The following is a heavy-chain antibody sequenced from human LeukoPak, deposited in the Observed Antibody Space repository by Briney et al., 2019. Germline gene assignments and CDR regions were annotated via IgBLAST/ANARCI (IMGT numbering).Heavy chain of an antibody. D-gene: IGHD3-3*01. CDR1: GGSISSYY. Sequence: PSETLSLTCTVSGGSISSYYWSWIRQPPGKGLEWIGYIYYSGSTNYNPSLKSRVTISVDTSKNQFPLKLSSVTAADTAVYYCARSGDFWSGYYIDYWGQGTLVTVSS. V-gene: IGHV4-59*01. CDR3: ARSGDFWSGYYIDY. J-gene: IGHJ4*02. CDR2: IYYSGST.